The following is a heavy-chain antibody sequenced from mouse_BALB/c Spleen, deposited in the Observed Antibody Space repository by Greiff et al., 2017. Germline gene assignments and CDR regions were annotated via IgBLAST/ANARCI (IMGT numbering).Heavy chain of an antibody. CDR2: IYPYNGGT. V-gene: IGHV1S29*02. CDR3: ARPGGSSYYYAMDY. CDR1: GYTFTDYN. D-gene: IGHD1-1*01. J-gene: IGHJ4*01. Sequence: EVKLMESGPELVKPGASVKISCKASGYTFTDYNMHWVKQSHGKSLEWIGYIYPYNGGTGYNQKFKSKATLTVDNSSSTAYMELRSLTSEDSAVYYCARPGGSSYYYAMDYWGQGTSVTVSS.